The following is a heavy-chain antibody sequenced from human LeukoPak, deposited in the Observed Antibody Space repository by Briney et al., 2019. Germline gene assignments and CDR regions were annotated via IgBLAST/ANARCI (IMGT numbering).Heavy chain of an antibody. J-gene: IGHJ4*02. CDR2: SYWDDDE. CDR1: GFSLSTNGVA. V-gene: IGHV2-5*02. Sequence: ESGPTLVKPTQTLTLTCTFSGFSLSTNGVAVGWIRQPPGEAQGWLALSYWDDDERYSPSLKSRLTITKDTSKNQVVLTMTNMDPVDTGTYYCAHGSIAPRPVEDYFEYWGQGALVTVSS. CDR3: AHGSIAPRPVEDYFEY. D-gene: IGHD6-6*01.